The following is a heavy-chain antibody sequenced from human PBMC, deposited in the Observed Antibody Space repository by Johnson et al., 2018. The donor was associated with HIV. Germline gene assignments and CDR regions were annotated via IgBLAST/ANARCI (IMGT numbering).Heavy chain of an antibody. V-gene: IGHV3-66*04. CDR2: IYSGGTT. J-gene: IGHJ3*02. D-gene: IGHD5-18*01. Sequence: VQLVESGGGLVKPGGSLRLSCAASGFTVGSNYMNWVRQAPGKGLEWVSVIYSGGTTYYADSVKGRFIISRDDSKNTAYLQMNSLKTEDTAVYYCTRHSSLGYPRAFDIWGQGTMVTVSS. CDR1: GFTVGSNY. CDR3: TRHSSLGYPRAFDI.